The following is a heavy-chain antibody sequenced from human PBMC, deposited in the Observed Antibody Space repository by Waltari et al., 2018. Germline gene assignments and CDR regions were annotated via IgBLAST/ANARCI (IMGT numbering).Heavy chain of an antibody. J-gene: IGHJ4*02. CDR1: GGSISSGSYY. Sequence: QVQLQESGPGLVKPSQTLSLTCTVSGGSISSGSYYWSWIRQPAGKGLEWIGYIYTTGSGSTKYNPSLKSQVTISVDTSKNQFSLNLSSVTAADTAVYYCARGVSYYDQPYFDYWGQGTLVTVSS. V-gene: IGHV4-61*09. CDR3: ARGVSYYDQPYFDY. CDR2: IYTTGSGST. D-gene: IGHD1-26*01.